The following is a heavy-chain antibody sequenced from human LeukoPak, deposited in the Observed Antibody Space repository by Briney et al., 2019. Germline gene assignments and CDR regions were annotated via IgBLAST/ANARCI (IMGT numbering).Heavy chain of an antibody. CDR2: IYYSGST. D-gene: IGHD4-23*01. J-gene: IGHJ4*02. Sequence: ASETLSLTCTVSGGSINSNNYYWSWIRQPPGKGLEWIGYIYYSGSTNYNPSLKSRVTISVDTSKNQFSLKLSSVTAADTAVYYCARESDRGYGGIWGQGTLVTVSS. CDR1: GGSINSNNYY. V-gene: IGHV4-61*01. CDR3: ARESDRGYGGI.